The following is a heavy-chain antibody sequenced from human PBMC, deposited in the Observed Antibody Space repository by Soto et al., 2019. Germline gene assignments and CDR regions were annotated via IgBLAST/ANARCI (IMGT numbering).Heavy chain of an antibody. Sequence: PSHVNPTQTLTRTGAFPGLSLSTSGVGGGWGRQPPRMVLEGPALMSWNDDKRYSPSLRSSLTITNDTSKNQVVLTMTNMDPVDTATYYSAHSRTYYYDSSGRLPDAFDIWGQGTMVTVSS. J-gene: IGHJ3*02. D-gene: IGHD3-22*01. V-gene: IGHV2-5*01. CDR2: MSWNDDK. CDR3: AHSRTYYYDSSGRLPDAFDI. CDR1: GLSLSTSGVG.